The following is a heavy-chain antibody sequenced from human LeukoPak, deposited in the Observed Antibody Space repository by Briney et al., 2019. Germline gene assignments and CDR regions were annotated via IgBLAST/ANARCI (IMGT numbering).Heavy chain of an antibody. CDR3: AREGQPYNWFDP. CDR2: ISYDGSNK. CDR1: GFTFSSYA. D-gene: IGHD6-13*01. Sequence: GGSLRLSCTASGFTFSSYAMHWVRQAPGKGLEWVAVISYDGSNKYYADSVKGRFTISRDDSKKTLYLQMNSLRAEDTAVYYCAREGQPYNWFDPWGQGTLVTVSS. V-gene: IGHV3-30*01. J-gene: IGHJ5*02.